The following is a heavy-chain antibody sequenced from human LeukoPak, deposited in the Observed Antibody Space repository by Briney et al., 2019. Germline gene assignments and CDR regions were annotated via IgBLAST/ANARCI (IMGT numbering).Heavy chain of an antibody. D-gene: IGHD2-2*01. J-gene: IGHJ4*02. V-gene: IGHV3-30*02. CDR1: GFTFSSYG. CDR3: AKDGEDVPVVPAALDDY. CDR2: IRYDGSNK. Sequence: GGSLRLSCAASGFTFSSYGMHWVRQAPGKGLEWVAFIRYDGSNKYYTDSVKGRFTISRDNSKNTLYLQMNSLRAEDTAVYYCAKDGEDVPVVPAALDDYWGQGTLVTVSS.